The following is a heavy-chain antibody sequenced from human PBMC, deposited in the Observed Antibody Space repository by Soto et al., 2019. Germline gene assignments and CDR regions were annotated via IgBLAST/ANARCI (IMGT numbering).Heavy chain of an antibody. D-gene: IGHD1-20*01. V-gene: IGHV4-39*01. CDR1: GGSISGSYSY. Sequence: SETLSLTCAVSGGSISGSYSYWGWLRQSPGKGPEWIGSDFYTVFTSYNPSLESRVSVSVDTSKNQFSLKMSGVSAADTAVYYCATSEKGYNWNYFDHWGEGARVTVSS. CDR3: ATSEKGYNWNYFDH. CDR2: DFYTVFT. J-gene: IGHJ4*02.